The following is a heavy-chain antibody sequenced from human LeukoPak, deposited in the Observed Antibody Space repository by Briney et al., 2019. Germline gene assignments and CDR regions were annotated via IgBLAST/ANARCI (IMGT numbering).Heavy chain of an antibody. J-gene: IGHJ6*02. V-gene: IGHV3-7*03. D-gene: IGHD3-16*01. Sequence: GGSLRLSCAASGFTFSSYWMNWARQAPGKGLEWVASINHNGNVNYYVDSVKGRFTISRENAKNSLYLQMSNLRAEDTAVYFCARGGGLDVWGQGATVTVSS. CDR3: ARGGGLDV. CDR1: GFTFSSYW. CDR2: INHNGNVN.